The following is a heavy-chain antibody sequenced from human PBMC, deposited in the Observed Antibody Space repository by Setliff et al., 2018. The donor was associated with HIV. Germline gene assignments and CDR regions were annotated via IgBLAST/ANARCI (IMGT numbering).Heavy chain of an antibody. CDR3: ARDGPDCSSTKCYAQDYYYYGMDV. D-gene: IGHD2-2*01. V-gene: IGHV4-34*01. CDR2: VNHGGET. J-gene: IGHJ6*02. CDR1: NGSFSGYF. Sequence: SETLSLTCTVSNGSFSGYFWHWIRQAPGRGLEWIGAVNHGGETNYNPSLESRATISADTSKRQFALALSSVTAADTAVYYCARDGPDCSSTKCYAQDYYYYGMDVWG.